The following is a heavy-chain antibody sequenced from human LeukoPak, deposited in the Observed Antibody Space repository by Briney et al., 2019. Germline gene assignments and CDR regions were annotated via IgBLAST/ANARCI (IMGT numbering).Heavy chain of an antibody. D-gene: IGHD1-26*01. CDR2: IYYSGGT. CDR3: ATLGRPAKNWFDP. CDR1: GGSISSYY. V-gene: IGHV4-59*01. J-gene: IGHJ5*02. Sequence: SETLSLTCTVSGGSISSYYWSWIRQPPGKGLEWIGYIYYSGGTNYNPSLKSRVTISVDTSKNQFSLKLSSVTAADTAVYYCATLGRPAKNWFDPWGQGTLVTVSS.